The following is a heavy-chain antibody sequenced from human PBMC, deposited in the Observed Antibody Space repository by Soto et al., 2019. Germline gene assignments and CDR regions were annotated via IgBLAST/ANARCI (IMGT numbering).Heavy chain of an antibody. J-gene: IGHJ4*02. V-gene: IGHV4-4*07. Sequence: QVQLQESGPGLVKPSETLSLICTVSGASLSDYYWSWIRQPAGKGLEWIGRIYTTGETNYNPSLESRVSMSVDTSKNQFSLKLKSVTAADTPVYYCARGGGYSYGYRYWGQGTQVTVSS. CDR3: ARGGGYSYGYRY. CDR1: GASLSDYY. D-gene: IGHD5-18*01. CDR2: IYTTGET.